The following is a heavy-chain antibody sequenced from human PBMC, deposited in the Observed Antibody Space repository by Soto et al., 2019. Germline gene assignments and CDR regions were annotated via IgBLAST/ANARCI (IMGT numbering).Heavy chain of an antibody. CDR3: AKCITIFGVVITLYYYYYMDV. J-gene: IGHJ6*03. CDR2: IYPSGGST. V-gene: IGHV1-46*03. Sequence: ASVKVSCKASGYAYTSYYMHWVRQAPGQGLEWMGIIYPSGGSTSYAQKFQGRVTMTRDTSTSTVYMELSSLRSEDTAVYYCAKCITIFGVVITLYYYYYMDVWGKGTTVTVSS. D-gene: IGHD3-3*01. CDR1: GYAYTSYY.